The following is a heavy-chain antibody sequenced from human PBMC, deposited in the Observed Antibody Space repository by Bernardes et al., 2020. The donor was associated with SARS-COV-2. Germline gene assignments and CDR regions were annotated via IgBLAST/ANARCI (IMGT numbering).Heavy chain of an antibody. J-gene: IGHJ6*02. D-gene: IGHD6-19*01. CDR2: ISWNSGSI. CDR1: GFTFGDYA. Sequence: GGSLRLSCAASGFTFGDYAMHWVRQAPGKGLEWVSGISWNSGSIGYADSVKGRFTISRDNAKNSLYLQMNSLRAEDTALYYCASSRPEGWLGQYYYYGMDVWGQGTTVTVSS. CDR3: ASSRPEGWLGQYYYYGMDV. V-gene: IGHV3-9*01.